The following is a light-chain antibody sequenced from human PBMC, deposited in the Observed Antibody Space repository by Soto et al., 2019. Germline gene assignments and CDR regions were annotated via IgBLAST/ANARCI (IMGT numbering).Light chain of an antibody. V-gene: IGKV3-15*01. J-gene: IGKJ1*01. CDR2: GAX. CDR1: HSVIIY. Sequence: EIVLTQSPATLSLSPGERAPPSXRASHSVIIYLSWYRQKTGQXTRLIXXGAXTRATGIPARFSGSGSGTEFTLTISSLQSEDFAVYYCQQYNNWPTNTFGQGTKVDI. CDR3: QQYNNWPTNT.